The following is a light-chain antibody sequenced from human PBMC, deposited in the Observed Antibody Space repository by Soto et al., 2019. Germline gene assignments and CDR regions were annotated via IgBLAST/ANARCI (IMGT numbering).Light chain of an antibody. V-gene: IGKV3-20*01. CDR3: QQYGTSPT. J-gene: IGKJ5*01. Sequence: PGERATLSCRASQSVSSYLAWYQQKPGQAPRLLIYDASNRATGIPARFSGSGSGTDFTLTISRLEPEDFAVYYCQQYGTSPTFGQGTRLEIK. CDR1: QSVSSY. CDR2: DAS.